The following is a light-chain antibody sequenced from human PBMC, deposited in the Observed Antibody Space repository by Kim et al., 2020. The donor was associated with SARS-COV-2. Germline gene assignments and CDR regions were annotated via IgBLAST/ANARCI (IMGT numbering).Light chain of an antibody. CDR1: QGIYNY. V-gene: IGKV1-33*01. Sequence: IQMPQSPSSLSAPIGDRITITCQASQGIYNYLNWYQQKPGKAPKLLIYDASNLETGVPSRFSGSQSGTNFIFTISSLQPEDVATYYCQQYDTLPLTFGGGTKLEI. J-gene: IGKJ4*01. CDR3: QQYDTLPLT. CDR2: DAS.